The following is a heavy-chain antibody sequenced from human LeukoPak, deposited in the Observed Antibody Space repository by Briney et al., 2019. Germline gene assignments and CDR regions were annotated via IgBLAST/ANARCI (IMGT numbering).Heavy chain of an antibody. Sequence: PSQTLSLTCTVSGGSISSGSYYWSWIRQPAGKGLEWIGRIYTSGSTNYNPSLKSRVTISVDTSKNQFSLKLSSVTAADTAVYYCARAGSYYFDYWGQGTLVTASS. D-gene: IGHD3-10*01. V-gene: IGHV4-61*02. J-gene: IGHJ4*02. CDR3: ARAGSYYFDY. CDR2: IYTSGST. CDR1: GGSISSGSYY.